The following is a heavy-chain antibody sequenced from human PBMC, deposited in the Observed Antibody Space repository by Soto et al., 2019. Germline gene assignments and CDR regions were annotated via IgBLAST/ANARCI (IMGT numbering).Heavy chain of an antibody. CDR3: AKEVSLGSTVDLGY. V-gene: IGHV3-23*01. CDR2: ISGSGGST. J-gene: IGHJ4*02. D-gene: IGHD7-27*01. Sequence: PGGSLRLSCAASGFTFTIFAMSWVRQSPGKGLEWVSTISGSGGSTYYADAVKGRFTISRDNSVGTLYLQMKSLRVEDTAIYYCAKEVSLGSTVDLGYWGQGTLVTVSS. CDR1: GFTFTIFA.